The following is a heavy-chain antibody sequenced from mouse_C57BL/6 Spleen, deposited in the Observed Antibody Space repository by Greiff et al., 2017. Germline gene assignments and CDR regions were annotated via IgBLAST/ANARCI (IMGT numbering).Heavy chain of an antibody. D-gene: IGHD2-1*01. CDR1: GYTFTSYW. V-gene: IGHV1-5*01. CDR2: IYPGNSDT. J-gene: IGHJ3*01. Sequence: EVQLQQSGTVLARPGASVKMSCKTSGYTFTSYWMHWVKQRPGQGLEWIGAIYPGNSDTSYNQKFKGKAKLTAVTSASTAYMELSSLTNEDSAVYYCTRRGLDGNAWFAYWGQGTLVTVSA. CDR3: TRRGLDGNAWFAY.